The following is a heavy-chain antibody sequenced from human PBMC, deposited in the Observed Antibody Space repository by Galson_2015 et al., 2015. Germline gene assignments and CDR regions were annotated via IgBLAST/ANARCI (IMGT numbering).Heavy chain of an antibody. J-gene: IGHJ3*02. Sequence: SVKVSCKASGGTFSSYAISWVRQAPGQGLEWMGGIIPIFGTANYAQKFQGRVTITADKSTSTAYMELSSLRSEDTAVYYCASAHYDFWSGYYQDAFDIWGQGTMVTVSS. D-gene: IGHD3-3*01. CDR3: ASAHYDFWSGYYQDAFDI. CDR2: IIPIFGTA. CDR1: GGTFSSYA. V-gene: IGHV1-69*06.